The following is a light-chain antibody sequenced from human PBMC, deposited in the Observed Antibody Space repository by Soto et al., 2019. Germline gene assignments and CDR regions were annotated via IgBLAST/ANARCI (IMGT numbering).Light chain of an antibody. CDR2: SNN. V-gene: IGLV1-44*01. CDR3: AAWDDSLNGHV. Sequence: QPVLTQPPSTSGTPGQRVSISCSGSRSNIGRNVVDWYQQLPGTAPKLLIYSNNQRPSGVPDRFSGSKSGTSASLAISGLQSEDEADYYCAAWDDSLNGHVFGTGTKLTVL. J-gene: IGLJ1*01. CDR1: RSNIGRNV.